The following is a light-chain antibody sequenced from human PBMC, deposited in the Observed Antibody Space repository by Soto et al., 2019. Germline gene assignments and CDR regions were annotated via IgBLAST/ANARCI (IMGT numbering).Light chain of an antibody. CDR3: GSYAGYNYV. V-gene: IGLV1-44*01. CDR2: SNN. CDR1: SSNIGSHT. Sequence: QSVLTQPPSASGTPGQRITISCSGSSSNIGSHTVNWHQQVPGTAPKLLIYSNNERPSGVPDRFSGSKSGNTASLTVSGLQAEDEADYYCGSYAGYNYVFGTGTKLTVL. J-gene: IGLJ1*01.